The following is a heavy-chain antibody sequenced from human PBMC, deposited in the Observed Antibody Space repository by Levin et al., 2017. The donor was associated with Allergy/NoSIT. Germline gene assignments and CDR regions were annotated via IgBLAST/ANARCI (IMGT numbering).Heavy chain of an antibody. CDR3: ARRVSREYSMKVDYGMDV. J-gene: IGHJ6*02. CDR2: MNPNSGNT. V-gene: IGHV1-8*01. D-gene: IGHD2/OR15-2a*01. Sequence: ASVKVSCEASGYIFTNYDINWVRQAPGQGLEWMGWMNPNSGNTGYAENFQGRVTMTRNTYVTTAYMELSSLRYEDPAVYYCARRVSREYSMKVDYGMDVWGQGTTVTVSS. CDR1: GYIFTNYD.